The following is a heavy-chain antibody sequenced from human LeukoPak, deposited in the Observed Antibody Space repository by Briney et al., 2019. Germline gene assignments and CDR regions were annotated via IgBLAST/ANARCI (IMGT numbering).Heavy chain of an antibody. D-gene: IGHD6-19*01. V-gene: IGHV5-51*01. CDR3: ARHPVSASSGWYLLDY. CDR1: GYSFTNYW. CDR2: IYPGDSET. Sequence: GESLKISCKGSGYSFTNYWISWVRQMPGKGLEWMGIIYPGDSETRYSPSFQGQVTMSVDKSITTAYLQWSSLKASDTAMYYCARHPVSASSGWYLLDYWGQGTLVSVSS. J-gene: IGHJ4*02.